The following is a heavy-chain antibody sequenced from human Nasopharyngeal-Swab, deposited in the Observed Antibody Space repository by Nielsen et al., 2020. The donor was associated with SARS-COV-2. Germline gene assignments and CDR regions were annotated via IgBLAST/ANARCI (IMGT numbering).Heavy chain of an antibody. V-gene: IGHV1-69*13. CDR2: IISMFGTP. D-gene: IGHD2-2*01. J-gene: IGHJ5*02. Sequence: AVKVSCKASGGTFSSFGINWVRQDPGQGLEGMGVIISMFGTPTYAAEFQGRLTITADESTSTAYMELTSLTSDDTAVYYCARDLGCGTSCLNWIDPWGQGTLVVVSA. CDR1: GGTFSSFG. CDR3: ARDLGCGTSCLNWIDP.